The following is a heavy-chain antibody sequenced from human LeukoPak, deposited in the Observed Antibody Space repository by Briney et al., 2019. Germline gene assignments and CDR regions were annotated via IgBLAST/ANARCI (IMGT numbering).Heavy chain of an antibody. J-gene: IGHJ4*02. V-gene: IGHV3-53*01. CDR1: GLSVTNTY. CDR3: VAEDTY. D-gene: IGHD5-18*01. Sequence: RGSLRLSSAASGLSVTNTYMTWVRQAPGKGLEWVSVIYSGGGTNYADSLKGRFSISRDNSKNTLYLQMNSLRVEDTAVYYCVAEDTYWGQGTLVTVSS. CDR2: IYSGGGT.